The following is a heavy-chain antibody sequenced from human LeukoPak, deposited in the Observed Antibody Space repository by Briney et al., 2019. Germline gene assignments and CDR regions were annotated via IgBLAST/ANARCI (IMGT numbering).Heavy chain of an antibody. J-gene: IGHJ4*02. V-gene: IGHV3-23*01. D-gene: IGHD5-12*01. CDR2: ISGSGGSP. Sequence: HTGGSLRLSCAASGFTFTSYAMSWVRQAPGKGLEWVSGISGSGGSPYYADSVKGRFTISRDNSKNTLYLQMNSLRAEDSALYFCAKEVRETISASSGYGDYWGQGTLVTVSS. CDR1: GFTFTSYA. CDR3: AKEVRETISASSGYGDY.